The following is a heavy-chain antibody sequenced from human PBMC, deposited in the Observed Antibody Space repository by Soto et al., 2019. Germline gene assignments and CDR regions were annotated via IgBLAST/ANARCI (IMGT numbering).Heavy chain of an antibody. CDR3: ARGGELKTTPTFDY. CDR1: GYTFTGYY. Sequence: GASVKVSCKASGYTFTGYYMHWVRQAPGRGLEWMGWINPNSGGTNYAQKFQGWVTMTRDTSISTAYMELSRLRSDDTAVYYCARGGELKTTPTFDYWGQGTLVTVSS. V-gene: IGHV1-2*04. CDR2: INPNSGGT. J-gene: IGHJ4*02.